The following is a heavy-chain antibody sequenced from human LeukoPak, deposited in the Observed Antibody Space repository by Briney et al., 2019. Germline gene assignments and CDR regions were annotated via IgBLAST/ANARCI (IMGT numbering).Heavy chain of an antibody. V-gene: IGHV3-23*01. CDR1: GFTFSSYA. Sequence: PGGSLRLSCAASGFTFSSYAMSWVRQAPGKGLEWVSAISGGGGSTYYADSVKGRFTISRDNSKNTLYLQMNSLRAEDTAVYYCAKAPLYGSGSYYPLDYWGQGTLVTVSS. J-gene: IGHJ4*02. D-gene: IGHD3-10*01. CDR3: AKAPLYGSGSYYPLDY. CDR2: ISGGGGST.